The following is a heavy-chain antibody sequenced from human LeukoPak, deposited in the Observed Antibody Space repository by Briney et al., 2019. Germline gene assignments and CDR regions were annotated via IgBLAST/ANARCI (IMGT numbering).Heavy chain of an antibody. CDR2: IIPIFGTA. Sequence: SVKVSCKASGYTFTSYGISWVRQAPGQGLEWMGGIIPIFGTANYAQKFQGRVTITTDESTSTAYMELSSLRSEDTAVYYCARTETTGTTLLDYWGQGTLVTVSS. CDR1: GYTFTSYG. V-gene: IGHV1-69*05. CDR3: ARTETTGTTLLDY. J-gene: IGHJ4*02. D-gene: IGHD1-1*01.